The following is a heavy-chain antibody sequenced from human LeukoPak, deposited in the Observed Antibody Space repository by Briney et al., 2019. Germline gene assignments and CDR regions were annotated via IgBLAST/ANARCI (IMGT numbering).Heavy chain of an antibody. CDR2: IYYSGST. D-gene: IGHD6-19*01. CDR1: GGSMNNYY. Sequence: PSETLSLTCTVSGGSMNNYYWSWIRQPPGKALEWIGYIYYSGSTNYNPSLKSRVTMSVDTSKNHFSLKLSSVTAADTAVYRCARITPSGWSDYWGQGTLVTVSS. V-gene: IGHV4-59*01. CDR3: ARITPSGWSDY. J-gene: IGHJ4*02.